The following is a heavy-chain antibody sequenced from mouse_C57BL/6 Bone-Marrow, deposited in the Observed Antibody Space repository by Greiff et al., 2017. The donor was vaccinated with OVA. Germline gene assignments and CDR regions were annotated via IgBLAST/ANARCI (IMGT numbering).Heavy chain of an antibody. V-gene: IGHV14-4*01. CDR3: TAWYYYGSGDY. D-gene: IGHD1-1*01. CDR1: GFTIKDDY. CDR2: IDPENGDT. Sequence: VQLQQSGAELVRPGASVKLSCTASGFTIKDDYMHWVKQRPEQGLEWIGWIDPENGDTEYASKFQGKATITAAPSSNTAYLQLRSLTSEDTAVKYCTAWYYYGSGDYWGQGTLVTVSA. J-gene: IGHJ3*01.